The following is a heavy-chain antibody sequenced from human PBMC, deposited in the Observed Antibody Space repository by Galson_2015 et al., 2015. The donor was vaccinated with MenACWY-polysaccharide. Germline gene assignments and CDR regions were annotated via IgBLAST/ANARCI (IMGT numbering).Heavy chain of an antibody. CDR3: AQARAYCSSISCYTDWFDP. CDR1: GFSLSTTGVR. J-gene: IGHJ5*02. CDR2: IDWNDGK. Sequence: PALVKPTQTLTLTCTFSGFSLSTTGVRVSWIRQPPGKALEWLARIDWNDGKFYSTSLKTRLTISKDTSKNQVVLTMANMDPVDTGTYYCAQARAYCSSISCYTDWFDPWGQGTLVTVSS. V-gene: IGHV2-70*04. D-gene: IGHD2-2*02.